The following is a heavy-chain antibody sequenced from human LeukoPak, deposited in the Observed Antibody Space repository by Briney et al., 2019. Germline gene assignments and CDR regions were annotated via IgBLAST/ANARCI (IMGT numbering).Heavy chain of an antibody. CDR3: ASLYGSGSYWGGYYYYYMDV. CDR2: INHSGDT. Sequence: SETLSLTCAVYGGSFSGFYWSWIRQAPGKGLEWIGEINHSGDTNNNPSLKSRVTISVDTSKNQFSLKLSSVTAADTAVYYCASLYGSGSYWGGYYYYYMDVWGKGTTVTISS. J-gene: IGHJ6*03. V-gene: IGHV4-34*01. CDR1: GGSFSGFY. D-gene: IGHD3-10*01.